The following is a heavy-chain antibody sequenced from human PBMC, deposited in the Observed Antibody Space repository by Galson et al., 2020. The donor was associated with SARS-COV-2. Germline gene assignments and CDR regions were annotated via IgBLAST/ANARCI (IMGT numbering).Heavy chain of an antibody. J-gene: IGHJ4*02. CDR1: GASVSSGSYY. D-gene: IGHD6-19*01. CDR2: IYTSGST. Sequence: SETLSLTCTVSGASVSSGSYYWSWIRQPAGKGLEWIGRIYTSGSTNYNPSLQSRDTISIDTSKNQFSLELTSVTATDTAVYFCAYGVVAGTGYWGQGILVTVSS. CDR3: AYGVVAGTGY. V-gene: IGHV4-61*02.